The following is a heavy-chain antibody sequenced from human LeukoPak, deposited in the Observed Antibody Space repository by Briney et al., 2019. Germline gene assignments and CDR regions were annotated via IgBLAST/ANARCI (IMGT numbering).Heavy chain of an antibody. Sequence: GGSLRLSCAASGFTFTYYWMSWVRQSPGKGLEWVANIKRDGSEKYYVDSVKGRFTISRDNAEHSLYLQMNSLRAEDTAVYYCARARDYGSGKANAFDIWGQGTMVAVSS. V-gene: IGHV3-7*05. J-gene: IGHJ3*02. CDR2: IKRDGSEK. D-gene: IGHD3-10*01. CDR1: GFTFTYYW. CDR3: ARARDYGSGKANAFDI.